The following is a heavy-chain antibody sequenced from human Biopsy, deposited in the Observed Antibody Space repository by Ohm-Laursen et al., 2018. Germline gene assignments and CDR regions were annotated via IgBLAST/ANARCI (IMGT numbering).Heavy chain of an antibody. D-gene: IGHD2-8*01. CDR1: GFTFSSHA. V-gene: IGHV3-23*01. J-gene: IGHJ4*02. Sequence: SLRLSCTASGFTFSSHAMSWVRQAPGKGLECVSVINGSGGSTYYADPVKGRLTISRDNSKNTLYLQMNSLGGEDTAVYYCAKCMTGGSNYYFHHCGQGTLVTVSS. CDR2: INGSGGST. CDR3: AKCMTGGSNYYFHH.